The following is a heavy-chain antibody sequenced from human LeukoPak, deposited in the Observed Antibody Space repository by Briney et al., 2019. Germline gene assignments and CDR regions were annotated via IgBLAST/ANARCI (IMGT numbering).Heavy chain of an antibody. CDR2: ISSSSDYR. CDR3: ARGATTTRFGRFDP. Sequence: GGSLRLSCAASGFSFISYSMNWVRQAPGKGLEWVSSISSSSDYRYHADSVKGRFTISRDNPKKSLYLQMNSLRAEDTAVYYCARGATTTRFGRFDPWGQGTLVIVSS. D-gene: IGHD4-17*01. V-gene: IGHV3-21*01. CDR1: GFSFISYS. J-gene: IGHJ5*02.